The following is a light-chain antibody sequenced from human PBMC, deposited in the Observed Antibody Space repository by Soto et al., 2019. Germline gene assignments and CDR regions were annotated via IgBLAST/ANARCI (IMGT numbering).Light chain of an antibody. Sequence: EIVLTQSPATLSLSPGERATLSCGASQSITGSYLAWYQQKPGLAPRLLIYDASSRATGIPDRFSGSGSGADFTLTIGRLEPEDFAVYYCQQYGSSPGTFGQGTKVAI. CDR3: QQYGSSPGT. V-gene: IGKV3D-20*01. CDR2: DAS. J-gene: IGKJ1*01. CDR1: QSITGSY.